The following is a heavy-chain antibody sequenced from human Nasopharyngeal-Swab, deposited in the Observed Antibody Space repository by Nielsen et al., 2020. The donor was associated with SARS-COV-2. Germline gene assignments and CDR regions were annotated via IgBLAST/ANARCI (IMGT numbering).Heavy chain of an antibody. V-gene: IGHV4-31*03. Sequence: SETLSLTCTVAGASINSANSYWSWIHQHPGKDLEWIGNIYYTGSTNSNPSLKSRVTMSVDASKNQFSLKLSSVVAADTAVYYCARVFYDSSGYYWDYWGQGTLVTVSS. D-gene: IGHD3-22*01. CDR3: ARVFYDSSGYYWDY. CDR1: GASINSANSY. CDR2: IYYTGST. J-gene: IGHJ4*02.